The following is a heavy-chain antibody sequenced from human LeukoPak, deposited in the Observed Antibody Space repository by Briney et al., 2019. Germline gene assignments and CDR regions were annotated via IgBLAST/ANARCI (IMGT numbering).Heavy chain of an antibody. CDR1: GYTFTSYD. CDR2: MNPNSGNT. D-gene: IGHD3-10*01. V-gene: IGHV1-8*01. CDR3: ARENYGSGSYLGLYNWFDP. Sequence: EASVKVSCKASGYTFTSYDINWVRQATGQGLEWMGWMNPNSGNTGCAQKFQGRVTMTRNTSISTAYMELSSLRSEDTAVYYCARENYGSGSYLGLYNWFDPWGQGTLVTVSS. J-gene: IGHJ5*02.